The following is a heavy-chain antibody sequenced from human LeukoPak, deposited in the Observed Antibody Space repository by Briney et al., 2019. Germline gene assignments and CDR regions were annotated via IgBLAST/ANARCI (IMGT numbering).Heavy chain of an antibody. Sequence: GGSLRLSCAASGFTFSSYGMHWVRQAPGKGLEWVAVISYDGSNKYYADSVKGRFTISRDNSKNTLYLQMNSLRAEDTAVYYCAKNHEGLGYWGQGTLVTASS. J-gene: IGHJ4*02. CDR2: ISYDGSNK. V-gene: IGHV3-30*18. CDR3: AKNHEGLGY. CDR1: GFTFSSYG.